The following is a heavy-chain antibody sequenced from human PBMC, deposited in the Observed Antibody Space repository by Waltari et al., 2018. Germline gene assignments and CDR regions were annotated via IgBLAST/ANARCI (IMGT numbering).Heavy chain of an antibody. CDR2: IYHSGST. D-gene: IGHD1-26*01. V-gene: IGHV4-38-2*01. CDR1: GYSISSGYY. J-gene: IGHJ6*02. Sequence: QVQLQESGPGLVKPSETLSLTCAVSGYSISSGYYWGWIRQPPGKGLEWIGSIYHSGSTYYNPSLKSRVTISVDTSKNQFSLKLSSVTAADTAVYYCATVGGMDVWGQGTTVTVSS. CDR3: ATVGGMDV.